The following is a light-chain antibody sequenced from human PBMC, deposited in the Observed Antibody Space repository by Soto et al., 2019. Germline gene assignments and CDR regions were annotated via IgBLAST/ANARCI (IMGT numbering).Light chain of an antibody. Sequence: DIVMTQSQVSLPVTPGEPASISCRSSQSLLHSNGYNYLDWYLQKPGQSPQLLIYLGSYRASGVPDRFSGSGSGTDFTLKINRVEAEDVGVYYCMQALQTPRTFGQGTKVEIK. CDR3: MQALQTPRT. V-gene: IGKV2-28*01. CDR2: LGS. CDR1: QSLLHSNGYNY. J-gene: IGKJ1*01.